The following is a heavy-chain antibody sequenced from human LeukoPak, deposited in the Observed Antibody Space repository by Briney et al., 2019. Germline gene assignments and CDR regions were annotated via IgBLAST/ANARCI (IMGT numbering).Heavy chain of an antibody. CDR3: AKDLYSNYGPADY. J-gene: IGHJ4*01. V-gene: IGHV3-48*02. CDR2: ITSSSTNI. CDR1: GFTFSTYN. Sequence: GGSLRLSCAASGFTFSTYNMNWVRQAPGKGLEWVSHITSSSTNIYYADSVGGRFTISRDNSKNTLFLQMNSLRDEDTAVYYCAKDLYSNYGPADYWGQGNLVTVSS. D-gene: IGHD4-11*01.